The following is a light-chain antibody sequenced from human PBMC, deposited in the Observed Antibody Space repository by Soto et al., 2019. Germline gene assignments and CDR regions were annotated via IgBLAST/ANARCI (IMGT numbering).Light chain of an antibody. CDR2: GAS. V-gene: IGKV3-15*01. Sequence: EIVMTQSPATLSVSPGERATLSCRASQSVSSNLAWYQQKPGQAPRLLIYGASTRDTGIPARFSGSGSGTEFTLTISSLQSEDFAVYYCQQYNNWPHTFGQGTKLEIK. CDR3: QQYNNWPHT. CDR1: QSVSSN. J-gene: IGKJ2*01.